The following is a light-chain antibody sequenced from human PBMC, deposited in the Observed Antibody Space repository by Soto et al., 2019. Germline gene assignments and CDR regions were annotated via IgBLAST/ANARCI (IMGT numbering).Light chain of an antibody. V-gene: IGKV4-1*01. J-gene: IGKJ4*01. CDR1: QSVLYSSNNKNY. CDR2: WAS. CDR3: QQYDGTLT. Sequence: DFVMTQSPDSLAVSLGERATINCKSSQSVLYSSNNKNYLAWYQQKPGQPPKLLIYWASTRESGVPDRFSGSGSGTDFTLTISSLQAEDVAVYYCQQYDGTLTFGGGTKVEIK.